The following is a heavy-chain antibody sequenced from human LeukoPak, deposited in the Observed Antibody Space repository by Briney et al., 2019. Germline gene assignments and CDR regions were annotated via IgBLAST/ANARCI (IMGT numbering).Heavy chain of an antibody. CDR3: ARELGRYGTRYYYYYMDV. Sequence: SETLSLTCTVSGGSISSGSYYWSWIRQPAGKGLEWIGRIYTSGSTNYNPSLKSRVTISVDTSKNQFSLKLSSVTAADTAVYYCARELGRYGTRYYYYYMDVWGKGTTVTISS. CDR2: IYTSGST. CDR1: GGSISSGSYY. D-gene: IGHD2-8*01. J-gene: IGHJ6*03. V-gene: IGHV4-61*02.